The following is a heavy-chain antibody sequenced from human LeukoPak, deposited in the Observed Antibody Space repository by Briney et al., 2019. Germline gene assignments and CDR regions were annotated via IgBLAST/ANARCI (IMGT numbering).Heavy chain of an antibody. CDR1: GFTFSTYW. J-gene: IGHJ4*01. CDR2: INSDGSDT. V-gene: IGHV3-74*01. Sequence: GGSLRLSCAASGFTFSTYWMHWVRQAPGKGLVWVSRINSDGSDTSYADSVKGRFTISRDNAKNSLYLQMNSLRPEDTALYYCSTEPRSLLYWGHGTLVTVSS. D-gene: IGHD4-17*01. CDR3: STEPRSLLY.